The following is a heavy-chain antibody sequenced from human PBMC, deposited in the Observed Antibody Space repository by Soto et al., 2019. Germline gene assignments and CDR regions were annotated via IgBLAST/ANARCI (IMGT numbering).Heavy chain of an antibody. CDR2: ISPYNGNT. CDR1: GYTFVSYG. Sequence: QIQLVQSAAEVKKPGASVKVSCKTSGYTFVSYGISWVRQAPGQGLEWMGWISPYNGNTNFAQRFRGRVTLTTDTSTDIVYIDLGSLKSDDTAVYYCARDPNFFDSSGYYDHWGQGTLITVSS. V-gene: IGHV1-18*04. D-gene: IGHD3-22*01. J-gene: IGHJ5*02. CDR3: ARDPNFFDSSGYYDH.